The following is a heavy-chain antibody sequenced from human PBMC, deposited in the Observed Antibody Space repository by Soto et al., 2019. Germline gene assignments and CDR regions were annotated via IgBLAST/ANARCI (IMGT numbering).Heavy chain of an antibody. Sequence: QVQLVESGGGVVQPGRSLRISCAASGFTFSRYAMHWVRQAPGNGLERVAVISYDGSNKYYADSVKGRFTISRDNSKNPLYLQMNSLRAEDTVVYYWARASSSGDGAFDIWGQGTMVTVSS. D-gene: IGHD6-6*01. CDR3: ARASSSGDGAFDI. V-gene: IGHV3-30-3*01. J-gene: IGHJ3*02. CDR1: GFTFSRYA. CDR2: ISYDGSNK.